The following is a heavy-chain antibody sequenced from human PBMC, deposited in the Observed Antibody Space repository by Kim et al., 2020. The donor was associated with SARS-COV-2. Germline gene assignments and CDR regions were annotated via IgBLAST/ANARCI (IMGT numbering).Heavy chain of an antibody. CDR1: GFTFSSYG. Sequence: GGSLRLSCAASGFTFSSYGMHWVRQAPGKGLEWVAAISYDGSNEHYADSVKGRFTISRDNSKNTLYLQMNSLRAEDTAVYYCAKDPAKVGAISSSRVGALDCWGQGALVTVSS. CDR2: ISYDGSNE. J-gene: IGHJ4*02. CDR3: AKDPAKVGAISSSRVGALDC. V-gene: IGHV3-30*18. D-gene: IGHD1-26*01.